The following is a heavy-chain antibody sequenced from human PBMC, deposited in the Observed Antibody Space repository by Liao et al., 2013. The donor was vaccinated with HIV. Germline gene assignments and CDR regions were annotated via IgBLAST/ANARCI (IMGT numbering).Heavy chain of an antibody. Sequence: QVQLQESGPGLVRPSETLSLTCTVFGAPFTSYYWSWIRQFPGKAPEWIGYNYHWRGTNYNPSLTGRVSISVDTSNNQFSLKLSSVSAADTALYYCARARRHYGPKNVHYYYYYMDVWGEGDRRSPSP. V-gene: IGHV4-59*12. CDR3: ARARRHYGPKNVHYYYYYMDV. J-gene: IGHJ6*03. D-gene: IGHD3-10*01. CDR2: NYHWRGT. CDR1: GAPFTSYY.